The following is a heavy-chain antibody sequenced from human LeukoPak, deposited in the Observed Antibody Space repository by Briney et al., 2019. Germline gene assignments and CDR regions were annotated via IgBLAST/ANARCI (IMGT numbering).Heavy chain of an antibody. D-gene: IGHD2-2*01. J-gene: IGHJ4*02. CDR1: GGSISSSSYY. Sequence: SETLSLTCTVSGGSISSSSYYWGWIRQPPGKGLEWIGSIYYSGSTYYNPSLKSRVTISVDTSKNQFSLKLSSVTAADTAVYYCARMGYCSSTSCYQGGGYFDYWGQGTLVTVSS. CDR2: IYYSGST. V-gene: IGHV4-39*01. CDR3: ARMGYCSSTSCYQGGGYFDY.